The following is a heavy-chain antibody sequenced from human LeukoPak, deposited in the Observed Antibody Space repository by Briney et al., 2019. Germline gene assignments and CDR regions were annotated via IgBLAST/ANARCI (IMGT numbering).Heavy chain of an antibody. CDR3: ARGCAAAAKGYYYMDV. Sequence: GGSLRLSCAASGFTFSSYWMSWVRQAPGKGLEWVANIKQDGSEKYYVDSVKGRFTISRDNAKNSLYLQMNSLRAEDTAVYYCARGCAAAAKGYYYMDVWGKGTTVTVSS. CDR2: IKQDGSEK. CDR1: GFTFSSYW. V-gene: IGHV3-7*01. J-gene: IGHJ6*03. D-gene: IGHD6-13*01.